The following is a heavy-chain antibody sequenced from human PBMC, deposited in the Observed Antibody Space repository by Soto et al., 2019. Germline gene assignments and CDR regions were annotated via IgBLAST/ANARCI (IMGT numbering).Heavy chain of an antibody. CDR2: IIPIFGTA. V-gene: IGHV1-69*06. J-gene: IGHJ5*02. CDR1: GGTSSSYA. Sequence: ASVKVSCKASGGTSSSYAISWVRQAPGQGLEWMGGIIPIFGTANYAQKFQGRVTITADKSTSTAYMELSSLRSEDTAVYYCAREPYSSSWKNCFDTWGQGTLVTVCS. D-gene: IGHD6-13*01. CDR3: AREPYSSSWKNCFDT.